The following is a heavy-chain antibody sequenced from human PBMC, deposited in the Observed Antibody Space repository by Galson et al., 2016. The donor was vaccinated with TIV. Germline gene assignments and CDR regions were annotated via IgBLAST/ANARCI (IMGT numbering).Heavy chain of an antibody. CDR3: ARDRVVEATYYYYYYGMDV. CDR1: GLSVSINY. V-gene: IGHV3-66*02. D-gene: IGHD2-15*01. J-gene: IGHJ6*02. CDR2: ISDGGNT. Sequence: SLRLSCAASGLSVSINYMTWVRQAPGKGLEWVSLISDGGNTYYPDSVKGRFTISRDNSKNTLYLQRNSLRVEATAVYYCARDRVVEATYYYYYYGMDVWGQGTAVTVSS.